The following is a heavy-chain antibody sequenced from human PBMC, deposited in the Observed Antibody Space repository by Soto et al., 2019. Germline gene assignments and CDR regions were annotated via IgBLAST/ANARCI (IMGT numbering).Heavy chain of an antibody. D-gene: IGHD1-26*01. J-gene: IGHJ5*02. CDR2: FDPEDGET. V-gene: IGHV1-24*01. CDR1: GYTLTELS. Sequence: ASVKVSCKVSGYTLTELSMHWVRQAPGKGLEWMGGFDPEDGETIYAQKLQGRVTMTEDTSTNTAYMELRSLRSDDTAVYYCARVTSVGATFDPWGEGTLVTVSS. CDR3: ARVTSVGATFDP.